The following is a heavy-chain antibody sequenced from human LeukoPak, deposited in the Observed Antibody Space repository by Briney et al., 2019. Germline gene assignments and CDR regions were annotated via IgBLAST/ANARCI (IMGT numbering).Heavy chain of an antibody. Sequence: GGSRRLSCAASGFTFSSYWMSWVRQAPGKGLEWVANIKQDGSERYYVDSVKGRFTISRDNAKNSLYLQMNSLRAEDTAVYYCASPPGAARDYWGQGTLVTVSS. CDR3: ASPPGAARDY. V-gene: IGHV3-7*01. D-gene: IGHD6-6*01. J-gene: IGHJ4*02. CDR2: IKQDGSER. CDR1: GFTFSSYW.